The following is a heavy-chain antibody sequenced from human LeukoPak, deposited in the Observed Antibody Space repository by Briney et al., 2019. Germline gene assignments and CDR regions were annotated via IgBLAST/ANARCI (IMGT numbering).Heavy chain of an antibody. V-gene: IGHV1-69*04. CDR2: IIPILGIA. CDR1: GGTFSSYA. D-gene: IGHD1-26*01. J-gene: IGHJ3*02. CDR3: AEPGGATRPRDAFDI. Sequence: GASVKVSCKASGGTFSSYAISWVRQAPGQGLEWMGRIIPILGIANYAQKFQGRVTITADKSTSTAYMELSSLRSEDTAVYYCAEPGGATRPRDAFDIWGQGTMVTVSS.